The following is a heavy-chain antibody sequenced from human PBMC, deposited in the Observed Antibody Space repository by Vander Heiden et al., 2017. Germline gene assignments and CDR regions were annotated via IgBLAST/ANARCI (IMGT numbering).Heavy chain of an antibody. CDR3: AEEPQSSGWFGY. CDR2: ISGNGGKT. CDR1: GSTFSAYA. D-gene: IGHD6-19*01. J-gene: IGHJ4*02. Sequence: VQLLDSRGGLVQPGGSLRPSCAASGSTFSAYALRWVLPPPGKGLERVSAISGNGGKTYDADSVKGRFTISRDNSKKTLYLQMNSLRAEGTAVYYCAEEPQSSGWFGYCGQGTLVTVSS. V-gene: IGHV3-23*01.